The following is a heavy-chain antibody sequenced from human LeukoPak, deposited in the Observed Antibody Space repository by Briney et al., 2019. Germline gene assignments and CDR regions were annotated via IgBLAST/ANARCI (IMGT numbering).Heavy chain of an antibody. CDR2: IYHSGST. Sequence: SGTLSLTCAVSGDSISSTNWWSWVRQPPGKGLEWIGEIYHSGSTNYNPSLKSRVTISVDTSKNQFSLKLSSVTAADTAVYYCARKMSSWPSRDSQPFDYWGQGTLVTVSS. J-gene: IGHJ4*02. D-gene: IGHD6-13*01. V-gene: IGHV4-4*02. CDR3: ARKMSSWPSRDSQPFDY. CDR1: GDSISSTNW.